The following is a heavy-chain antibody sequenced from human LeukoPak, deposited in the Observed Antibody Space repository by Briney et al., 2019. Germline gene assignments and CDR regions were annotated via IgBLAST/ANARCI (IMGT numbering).Heavy chain of an antibody. CDR2: ISSSSSYI. CDR1: GFTFSSYS. V-gene: IGHV3-21*04. CDR3: ARDGHSSGWYYFDY. J-gene: IGHJ4*02. Sequence: GGSLRLSCAASGFTFSSYSMNWVRQAPGKGLEWVSSISSSSSYIYYADSVKGRFTISRDNSKNTLYLQMNSLRAEDTAVYYCARDGHSSGWYYFDYWGQGTLVTVSS. D-gene: IGHD6-19*01.